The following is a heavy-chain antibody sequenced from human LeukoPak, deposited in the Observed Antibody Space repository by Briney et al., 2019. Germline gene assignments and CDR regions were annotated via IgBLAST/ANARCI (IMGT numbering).Heavy chain of an antibody. CDR3: ARVIGATSMDC. Sequence: SETLSLTCSVSGSSISGDYFWGWVRQPPGKGPEWIGSVNQGGSTYYYWSLKSRVTMSVDTSKNQLSLKLTSVTAADTAVYFCARVIGATSMDCWGQGILVTVSS. D-gene: IGHD2-15*01. V-gene: IGHV4-38-2*02. CDR2: VNQGGST. CDR1: GSSISGDYF. J-gene: IGHJ4*02.